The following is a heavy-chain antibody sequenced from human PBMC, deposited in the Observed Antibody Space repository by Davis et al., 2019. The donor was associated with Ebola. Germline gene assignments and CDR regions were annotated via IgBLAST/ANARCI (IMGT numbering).Heavy chain of an antibody. CDR2: IILIFGTA. D-gene: IGHD3-10*01. V-gene: IGHV1-69*06. Sequence: SVKVSCKASGGTFSSYAISWVRQAPGQGLEWMGGIILIFGTANYAQKFQGRVTITADKSTSTAYMELSSLRSEDTAVYYCARVVTMVRGGWFDPWGQGTLVTVSS. J-gene: IGHJ5*02. CDR1: GGTFSSYA. CDR3: ARVVTMVRGGWFDP.